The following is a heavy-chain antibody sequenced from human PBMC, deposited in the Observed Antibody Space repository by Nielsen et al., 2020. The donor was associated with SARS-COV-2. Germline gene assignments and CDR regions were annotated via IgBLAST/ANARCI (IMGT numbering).Heavy chain of an antibody. Sequence: ASVKVSCKASGYTFTNFYIHWVRQAPGQGLEWVGVINPTNGGTTYAQKFLGTVTMTRDTSTSTVYMELSSLRSDDTAVYYCARDSSGTYRRVDYWGQGTLVTVSS. CDR3: ARDSSGTYRRVDY. V-gene: IGHV1-46*01. D-gene: IGHD3-22*01. CDR1: GYTFTNFY. CDR2: INPTNGGT. J-gene: IGHJ4*02.